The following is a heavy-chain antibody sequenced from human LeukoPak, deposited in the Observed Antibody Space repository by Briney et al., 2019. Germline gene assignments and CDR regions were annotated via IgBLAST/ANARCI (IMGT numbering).Heavy chain of an antibody. CDR2: INPNSGGT. V-gene: IGHV1-2*02. Sequence: ASVKVSCKASGYTFTGYYMHWVRQAPGQGLEWMGWINPNSGGTNYAQKFQGRVTMTRDTSISTAYMELSRLRSDDTAVHYCASVLLAYCGGDCPPGYWGQGTLVTVSS. J-gene: IGHJ4*02. CDR1: GYTFTGYY. D-gene: IGHD2-21*01. CDR3: ASVLLAYCGGDCPPGY.